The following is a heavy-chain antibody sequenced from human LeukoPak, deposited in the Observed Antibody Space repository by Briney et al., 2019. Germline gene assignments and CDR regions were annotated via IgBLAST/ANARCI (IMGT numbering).Heavy chain of an antibody. Sequence: SQTLSLTCAISGDSFSSDSAAWNWIRQSPSRGLEWLGRTYYRSEWHNDYALSVKSRITINPDTSKNQFSLQLNSVTPENTAVYYCARAVAGTEGWFDYWGQGTLVTVSS. CDR3: ARAVAGTEGWFDY. CDR1: GDSFSSDSAA. D-gene: IGHD6-19*01. V-gene: IGHV6-1*01. CDR2: TYYRSEWHN. J-gene: IGHJ4*02.